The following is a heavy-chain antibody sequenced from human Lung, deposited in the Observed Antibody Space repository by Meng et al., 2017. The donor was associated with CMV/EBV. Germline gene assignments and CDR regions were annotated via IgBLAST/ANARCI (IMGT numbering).Heavy chain of an antibody. CDR3: ARDPRLCSSTSCYGY. CDR1: GGSVSSGSYY. CDR2: IYYSGST. Sequence: CTVSGGSVSSGSYYWSWIRQPPGKGLEWIGYIYYSGSTNYNPSLKSRVTISVDTSKNQFSLKLSSVTAADTAVYYCARDPRLCSSTSCYGYWGQGTXVTVSS. J-gene: IGHJ4*02. V-gene: IGHV4-61*01. D-gene: IGHD2-2*01.